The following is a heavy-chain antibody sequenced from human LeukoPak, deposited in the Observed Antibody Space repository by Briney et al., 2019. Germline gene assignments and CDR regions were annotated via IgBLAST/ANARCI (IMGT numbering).Heavy chain of an antibody. CDR1: GFTFSSFP. D-gene: IGHD1-14*01. J-gene: IGHJ2*01. Sequence: GGSLRLSCAVSGFTFSSFPFHWVRQAPGKGLEWVAAISTDGSYKYHGDSVKGQFTISRDNPMNTLYLQMNGLRPDDTVVYYCARGLNPGRWYFDLWGRGTLVTVSS. V-gene: IGHV3-30*04. CDR2: ISTDGSYK. CDR3: ARGLNPGRWYFDL.